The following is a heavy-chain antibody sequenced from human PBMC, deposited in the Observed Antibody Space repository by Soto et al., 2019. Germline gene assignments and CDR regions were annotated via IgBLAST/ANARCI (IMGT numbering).Heavy chain of an antibody. CDR3: VRTSLVVAAATREDY. Sequence: EVQLVESGGGLVQPGGSLRLSCAASGFTFSIYWMHWVRQAPGKGLVWGSRINRDGCSTSYADSVKGRFTISRDNAKNTLYLQMNSLRAEDTAVYYCVRTSLVVAAATREDYWGQGTLVTVAS. CDR2: INRDGCST. CDR1: GFTFSIYW. D-gene: IGHD2-15*01. V-gene: IGHV3-74*01. J-gene: IGHJ4*02.